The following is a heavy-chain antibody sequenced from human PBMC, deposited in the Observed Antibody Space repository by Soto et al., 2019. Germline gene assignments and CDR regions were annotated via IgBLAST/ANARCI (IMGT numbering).Heavy chain of an antibody. J-gene: IGHJ4*02. CDR3: ASHPSGNGVY. D-gene: IGHD1-26*01. Sequence: SETLSLTCTVSGGSLSSSSYYWGWIRQPPGKGLEWIGSIFYSGSTYYNPSLKSRVTISVDTSKNQFSLELSSVTAADTAVYYCASHPSGNGVYWGQGILVTVSS. CDR1: GGSLSSSSYY. V-gene: IGHV4-39*01. CDR2: IFYSGST.